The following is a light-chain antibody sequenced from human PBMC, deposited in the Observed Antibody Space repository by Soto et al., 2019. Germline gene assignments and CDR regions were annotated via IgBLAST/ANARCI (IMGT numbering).Light chain of an antibody. J-gene: IGKJ5*01. V-gene: IGKV1-33*01. CDR3: QRYDSLPPT. CDR1: RDIGTF. CDR2: YAS. Sequence: DIQMTQSPSSLSASVGDRVSITCQASRDIGTFLNWFQEKPGKAPKLLIYYASNLQTGVASRFSGSGLGTDFTFTITNLQPEDFATYYCQRYDSLPPTFGQGTRLEIK.